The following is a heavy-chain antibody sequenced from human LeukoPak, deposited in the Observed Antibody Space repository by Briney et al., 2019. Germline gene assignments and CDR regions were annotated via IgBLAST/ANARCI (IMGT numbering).Heavy chain of an antibody. CDR2: SNPYNGNT. CDR1: GYSFTSYG. J-gene: IGHJ4*02. D-gene: IGHD2-15*01. CDR3: ARTAVVVVPLFDY. V-gene: IGHV1-18*01. Sequence: ASVTVSCKASGYSFTSYGISWVRQAPGQGLEWVGWSNPYNGNTNYGQKFRGRVSMTTDTSTYTAFVELMSLTSDDTAVYYCARTAVVVVPLFDYWGQGTLVTVSS.